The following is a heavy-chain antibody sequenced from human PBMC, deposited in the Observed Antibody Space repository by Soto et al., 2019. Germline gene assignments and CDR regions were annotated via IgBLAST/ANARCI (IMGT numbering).Heavy chain of an antibody. CDR2: INAGNGNT. V-gene: IGHV1-3*01. J-gene: IGHJ4*02. CDR1: GYTFTSYA. Sequence: ASVKVSCKASGYTFTSYAMHWVRQAPGQRLEWMGWINAGNGNTKYSQKFQGRVTITADESTSTAYMELSSLRSEDTAVYYCAPAHYRSSSSYYDYWGQGALVTVSS. CDR3: APAHYRSSSSYYDY. D-gene: IGHD6-6*01.